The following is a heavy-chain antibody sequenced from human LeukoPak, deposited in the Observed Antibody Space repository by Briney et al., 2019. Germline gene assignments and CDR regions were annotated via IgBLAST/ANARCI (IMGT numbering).Heavy chain of an antibody. CDR3: ARHRDSGSYYGRHPFDY. D-gene: IGHD1-26*01. CDR1: GGSISSSSYY. J-gene: IGHJ4*02. CDR2: IYYSGST. Sequence: SETLSLTCTVSGGSISSSSYYWGWIRQPPGKGLEWIGSIYYSGSTYYNPSLKSRVTISVDTSKNQFSLKLSSVTAADTAVYYCARHRDSGSYYGRHPFDYWGQGTLVTVSS. V-gene: IGHV4-39*01.